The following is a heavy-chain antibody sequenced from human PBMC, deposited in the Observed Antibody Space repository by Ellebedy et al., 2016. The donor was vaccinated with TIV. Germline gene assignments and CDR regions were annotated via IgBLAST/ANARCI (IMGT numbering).Heavy chain of an antibody. V-gene: IGHV1-46*01. D-gene: IGHD6-19*01. CDR1: GYTFTDNY. CDR2: INPRVAGT. Sequence: AASVKVPCKATGYTFTDNYLHWVRQAPGQGLEWMGVINPRVAGTIYGQKFHGRVSLTWDTSATTAYMELSSLTFEDTAVYFCARESSGWYNWFDPWGQGTLVTVSS. CDR3: ARESSGWYNWFDP. J-gene: IGHJ5*02.